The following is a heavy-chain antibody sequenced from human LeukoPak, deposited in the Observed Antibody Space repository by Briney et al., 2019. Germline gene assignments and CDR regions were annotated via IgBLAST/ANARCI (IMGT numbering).Heavy chain of an antibody. V-gene: IGHV3-30-3*01. CDR3: AELLRA. D-gene: IGHD1-26*01. CDR1: GFTFRDYA. Sequence: GGSLRLSCTASGFTFRDYAMHWVRQAPGKGLEWLAVISNDGSRKYYADSVKGRFTISRDNSKNTLYLQMNSLRAEDTAVYYCAELLRAWGHGTLVTVSS. CDR2: ISNDGSRK. J-gene: IGHJ5*01.